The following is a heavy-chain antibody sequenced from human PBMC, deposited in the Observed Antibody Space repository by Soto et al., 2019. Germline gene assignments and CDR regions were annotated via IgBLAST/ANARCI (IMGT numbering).Heavy chain of an antibody. J-gene: IGHJ4*02. D-gene: IGHD2-8*02. CDR2: IKQDGREK. CDR3: VRDRPELDYDATGDVH. V-gene: IGHV3-7*01. Sequence: GGSLRLSCTASGFTFSTYWMAWVRQAPGKGLEWVANIKQDGREKYYVDSVKGRFTISRDNAKKSLFLQMSSLGAEDSALYYWVRDRPELDYDATGDVHWGQGTLVTVSS. CDR1: GFTFSTYW.